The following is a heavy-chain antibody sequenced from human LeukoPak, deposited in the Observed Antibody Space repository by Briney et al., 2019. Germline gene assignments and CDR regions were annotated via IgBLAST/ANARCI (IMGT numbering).Heavy chain of an antibody. CDR3: ARGAETYYYDSSGYYSNPYFDY. Sequence: PSETLSLTCTVSGGSISSYYWSWIRQPPGKGLEYIGYIYYSGSTNYNPSLKSRVTISVDTSKNQFSLKLSSVTAADTAVYYCARGAETYYYDSSGYYSNPYFDYWGQGTLVTVSS. CDR2: IYYSGST. CDR1: GGSISSYY. D-gene: IGHD3-22*01. J-gene: IGHJ4*02. V-gene: IGHV4-59*01.